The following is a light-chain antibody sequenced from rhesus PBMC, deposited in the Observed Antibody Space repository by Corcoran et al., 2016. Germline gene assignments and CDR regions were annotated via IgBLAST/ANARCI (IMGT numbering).Light chain of an antibody. V-gene: IGKV1-22*01. CDR1: QGISSW. Sequence: DIQMTQSPSSLSASVGDTVTITCRASQGISSWLAWYQQKPGKAPKLLTYKASSLQRGVPSRFSGSGSGKDFALTISSLQSEDFATYYCQQYSSRPPTFGGGTKVELK. CDR3: QQYSSRPPT. CDR2: KAS. J-gene: IGKJ4*01.